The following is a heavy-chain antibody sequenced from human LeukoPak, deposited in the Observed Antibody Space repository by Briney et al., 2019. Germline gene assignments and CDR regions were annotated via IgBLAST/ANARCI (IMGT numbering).Heavy chain of an antibody. Sequence: SETLSLTCAVYGGSFSGYYWSWIRQPPGKGLEWIGEINHSGSTNYNPSLKSRVTISVDTSKNQFPLKLSSVTAADTAVYYCARGGIAAAYYFDYWGQGTLVTVSS. V-gene: IGHV4-34*01. D-gene: IGHD6-13*01. CDR3: ARGGIAAAYYFDY. CDR2: INHSGST. CDR1: GGSFSGYY. J-gene: IGHJ4*02.